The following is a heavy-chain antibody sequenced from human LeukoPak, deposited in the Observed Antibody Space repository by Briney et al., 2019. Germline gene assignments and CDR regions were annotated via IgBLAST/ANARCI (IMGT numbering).Heavy chain of an antibody. J-gene: IGHJ4*02. V-gene: IGHV4-38-2*01. CDR2: IYHSGSA. CDR1: GYSISSGYY. CDR3: ARYGGSYLLY. D-gene: IGHD1-26*01. Sequence: PSETLSLTCAVSGYSISSGYYWGWIRQPPGKGLEWIGNIYHSGSAYYNPSLQSRVTISVDTSTNQFSLKLSSVTAADTAVYYCARYGGSYLLYWGQGTLVTVSS.